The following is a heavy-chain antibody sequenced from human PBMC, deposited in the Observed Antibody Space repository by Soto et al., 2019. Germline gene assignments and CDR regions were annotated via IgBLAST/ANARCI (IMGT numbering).Heavy chain of an antibody. CDR2: IYYSGST. V-gene: IGHV4-59*08. Sequence: SETLSLTCTVSGGSISSYYWSWIRQPPGKGLEWIGYIYYSGSTNYNPSLKSRVTISVDTSKNQFSLKLSSVTAADTAVYYCARQTYSSGPTWGQGTLVTVSS. CDR3: ARQTYSSGPT. J-gene: IGHJ5*02. D-gene: IGHD6-19*01. CDR1: GGSISSYY.